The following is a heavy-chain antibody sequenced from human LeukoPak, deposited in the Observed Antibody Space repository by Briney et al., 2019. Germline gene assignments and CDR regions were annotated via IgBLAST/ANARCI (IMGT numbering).Heavy chain of an antibody. Sequence: GASVKVFCKASGYTFTEFYMHWVTQAPGQGLEWMGWINPNSGGTNYAQKFQGRVTMTRDTSISTAYMELSRLRSDDTAVFYCAREEVRAAAGPTRDYWGQGTLVTVSS. CDR3: AREEVRAAAGPTRDY. J-gene: IGHJ4*02. CDR2: INPNSGGT. V-gene: IGHV1-2*02. CDR1: GYTFTEFY. D-gene: IGHD6-13*01.